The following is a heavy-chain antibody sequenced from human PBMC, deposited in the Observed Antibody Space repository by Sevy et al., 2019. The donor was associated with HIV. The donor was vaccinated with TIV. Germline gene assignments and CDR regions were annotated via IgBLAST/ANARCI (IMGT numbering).Heavy chain of an antibody. CDR3: AKGADISGHKHDNFDN. CDR2: IWYDGSQK. CDR1: GFTFSSYG. D-gene: IGHD1-26*01. Sequence: GGSLRLSCAASGFTFSSYGMHWVRQAPSKGLEWVALIWYDGSQKYYADSVKGRFTISRDNSKNMLYLQMNSLRAEDTAVYYCAKGADISGHKHDNFDNWGQGSLVTVSS. J-gene: IGHJ4*02. V-gene: IGHV3-33*06.